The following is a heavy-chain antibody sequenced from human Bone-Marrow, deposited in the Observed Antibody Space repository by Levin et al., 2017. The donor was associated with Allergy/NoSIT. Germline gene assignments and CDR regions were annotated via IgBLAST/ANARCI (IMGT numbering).Heavy chain of an antibody. D-gene: IGHD2-15*01. CDR1: GVTFGTSW. CDR2: INQDGTKK. V-gene: IGHV3-7*01. CDR3: GRWGFCIDVNTCPAIEY. Sequence: HPGGSLRLSCAASGVTFGTSWMTWVRQAPGKGLEWVANINQDGTKKRYADSVNGRFTISRDNAKNSLYLQMNSLRAEDAAIYYCGRWGFCIDVNTCPAIEYWGPGTLVTVSS. J-gene: IGHJ4*02.